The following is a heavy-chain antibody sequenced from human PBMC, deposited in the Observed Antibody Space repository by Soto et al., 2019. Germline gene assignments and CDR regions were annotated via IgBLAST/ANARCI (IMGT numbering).Heavy chain of an antibody. D-gene: IGHD6-19*01. J-gene: IGHJ4*02. CDR2: ISSSGSSI. Sequence: GGSLRLSCAASGFTLSDYYMSWFRQAPGKGLECISYISSSGSSIYYAGSVKGRFTISRDNAKNSLFLQMNSLTVEDTAVYYCARRGSSGWYEGYFDYWGQGMPVTVSS. CDR3: ARRGSSGWYEGYFDY. V-gene: IGHV3-11*01. CDR1: GFTLSDYY.